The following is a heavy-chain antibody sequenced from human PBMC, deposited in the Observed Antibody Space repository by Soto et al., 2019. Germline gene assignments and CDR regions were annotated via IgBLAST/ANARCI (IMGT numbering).Heavy chain of an antibody. J-gene: IGHJ4*02. CDR2: ISWNSGSI. CDR3: AKVPWGSSRRNLGELSQYPFDY. Sequence: GGSLRLSCAASGFTFDDYAMHWVRQAPGKGLEWVSGISWNSGSIGYADSVKGRFTISRDNAKNSLYLQMNSLRAEDTALYYCAKVPWGSSRRNLGELSQYPFDYWGQGTLVTVSS. D-gene: IGHD3-16*02. V-gene: IGHV3-9*01. CDR1: GFTFDDYA.